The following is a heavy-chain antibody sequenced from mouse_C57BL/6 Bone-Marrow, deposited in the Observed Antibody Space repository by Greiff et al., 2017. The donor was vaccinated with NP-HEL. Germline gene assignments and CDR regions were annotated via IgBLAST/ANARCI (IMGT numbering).Heavy chain of an antibody. CDR1: GYTFTDYY. Sequence: VQLQQSGPELVKPGASVKISCKASGYTFTDYYMNWVKQSHGKSLEWIGDINPNNGGTSYNQKFKGKATLTVDKSSSTAYMELRSLTSEDSAVYYCAREFYYGYPYFDYWGQGTTLTVSS. J-gene: IGHJ2*01. D-gene: IGHD2-2*01. CDR3: AREFYYGYPYFDY. CDR2: INPNNGGT. V-gene: IGHV1-26*01.